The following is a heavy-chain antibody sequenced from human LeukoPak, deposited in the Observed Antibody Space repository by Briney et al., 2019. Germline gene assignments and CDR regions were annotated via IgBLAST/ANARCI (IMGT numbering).Heavy chain of an antibody. CDR3: AKDMVPSGSYYGYYYYGMDV. J-gene: IGHJ6*02. Sequence: GRSLRLSCAASGFTFDDYAMHWVRQAPGKGLEWVSGISWNSGSIGYADSVKGRFTISRDNAKNSLYLQMNSLRAEDTALYYCAKDMVPSGSYYGYYYYGMDVWGQGTTVTVSS. D-gene: IGHD1-26*01. V-gene: IGHV3-9*01. CDR2: ISWNSGSI. CDR1: GFTFDDYA.